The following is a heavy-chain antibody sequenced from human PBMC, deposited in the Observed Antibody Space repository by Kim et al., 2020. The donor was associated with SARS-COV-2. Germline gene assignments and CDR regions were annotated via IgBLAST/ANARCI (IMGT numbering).Heavy chain of an antibody. CDR1: GGSISSSSYY. D-gene: IGHD2-2*01. CDR2: IYYSGST. CDR3: ARLCSSTSCSRGSGY. J-gene: IGHJ4*02. Sequence: SETLSLTCTVSGGSISSSSYYWGWIRQPPGKGLEWIGSIYYSGSTYYNPSLKSRVTISVDTSKNQFSLKLSSVTAADTAVYYCARLCSSTSCSRGSGYWGQGTLVTVSS. V-gene: IGHV4-39*01.